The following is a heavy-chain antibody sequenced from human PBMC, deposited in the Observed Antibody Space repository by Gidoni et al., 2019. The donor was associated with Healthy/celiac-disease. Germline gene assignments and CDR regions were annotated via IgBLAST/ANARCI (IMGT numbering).Heavy chain of an antibody. V-gene: IGHV3-23*01. CDR1: GLTFSSYA. CDR2: ISGSGGST. CDR3: AKDEGYYGSGRNGMDV. J-gene: IGHJ6*02. Sequence: EVQLLESGGGLVQPGGSLRLSCAASGLTFSSYAMSWVRQAPGKGLEWVSAISGSGGSTYYADSVKGRFTISRDNSKNTLYLQMNSLGAEDTAVYYCAKDEGYYGSGRNGMDVWGQGTTVTVSS. D-gene: IGHD3-10*01.